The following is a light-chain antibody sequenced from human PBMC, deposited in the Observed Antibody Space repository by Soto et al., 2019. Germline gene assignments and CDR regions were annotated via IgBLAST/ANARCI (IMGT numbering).Light chain of an antibody. CDR3: QQCGSSST. V-gene: IGKV3-15*01. CDR1: QSVSDK. Sequence: EIVMTQSPATLSVSPVERATLSCRASQSVSDKLAWYQQKPGQAPRLLIYHASTRATGIPARFSGSGSGTDFTLTISRLEPEDFAVYYCQQCGSSSTFGQGTRLEIK. J-gene: IGKJ5*01. CDR2: HAS.